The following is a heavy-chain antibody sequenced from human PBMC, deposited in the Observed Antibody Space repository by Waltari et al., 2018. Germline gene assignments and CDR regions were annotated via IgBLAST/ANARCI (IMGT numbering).Heavy chain of an antibody. CDR2: IIPIFGTA. V-gene: IGHV1-69*08. CDR3: ARIPVVVGWGDYFDY. J-gene: IGHJ4*02. D-gene: IGHD2-21*01. CDR1: GGTFSSYA. Sequence: QVQLVQSGAEVKKPGSSVKVSCKASGGTFSSYAISWVRQAPGQGLEWMGRIIPIFGTANYAQKFQGRVTITADKATSTAYMGLGSLRSEDTAVYYCARIPVVVGWGDYFDYWGQGTLVTVSS.